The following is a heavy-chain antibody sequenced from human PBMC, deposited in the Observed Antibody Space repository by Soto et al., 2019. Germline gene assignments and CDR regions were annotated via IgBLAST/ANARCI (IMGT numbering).Heavy chain of an antibody. CDR2: INSDGSST. CDR1: GFTFSSYW. V-gene: IGHV3-74*01. CDR3: ARERVVPAAMGYYYYYGMDV. D-gene: IGHD2-2*01. J-gene: IGHJ6*02. Sequence: GGSLRLSCAASGFTFSSYWMHWVRQAPGKGLVWVSRINSDGSSTSYADSVKGRFTISRDNAKNTLYLQMNSLRAEDTAVYYCARERVVPAAMGYYYYYGMDVWGQGTTVTVSS.